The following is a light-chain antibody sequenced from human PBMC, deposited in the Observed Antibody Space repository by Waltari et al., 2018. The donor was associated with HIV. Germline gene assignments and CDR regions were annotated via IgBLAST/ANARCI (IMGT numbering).Light chain of an antibody. J-gene: IGLJ3*02. CDR1: SRDVGSYNL. Sequence: QSALTQPASVSGSPGQSITISCTRTSRDVGSYNLVPWYQQHPGKAPKLMIYEVSKRPSGVSNRFSGSRSGNTASLTISGLQAEDEADYYCCSYAGSSTFNWVFGGGTKLTVL. CDR2: EVS. CDR3: CSYAGSSTFNWV. V-gene: IGLV2-23*02.